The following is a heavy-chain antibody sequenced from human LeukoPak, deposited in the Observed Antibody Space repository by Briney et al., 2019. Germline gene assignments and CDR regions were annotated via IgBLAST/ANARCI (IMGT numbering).Heavy chain of an antibody. V-gene: IGHV4-59*08. CDR3: ARLRGSVSWYFDL. Sequence: SETLSLTCTVSGGSISSYYWSWIRQPPGKGLEWIGYIYYSGSTNYNPSLKSRVTISVDTSKNQFSLKLSSVTAADTAVCYCARLRGSVSWYFDLWGRGTLVTVS. CDR1: GGSISSYY. CDR2: IYYSGST. D-gene: IGHD3-10*01. J-gene: IGHJ2*01.